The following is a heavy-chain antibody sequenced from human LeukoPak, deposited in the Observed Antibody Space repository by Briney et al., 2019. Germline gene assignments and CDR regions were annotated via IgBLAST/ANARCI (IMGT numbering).Heavy chain of an antibody. CDR2: IYYSGST. CDR1: GDSISTYY. Sequence: SETLSLTCTVSGDSISTYYWSWIRQPPGKGLEWIGYIYYSGSTDYNPSFKSRVTISVDTSKNQFSLKLNSVTAADTAVYYCARHRRSRGYSYDRGAFDIWGQGTMVTVSS. J-gene: IGHJ3*02. CDR3: ARHRRSRGYSYDRGAFDI. D-gene: IGHD5-18*01. V-gene: IGHV4-59*08.